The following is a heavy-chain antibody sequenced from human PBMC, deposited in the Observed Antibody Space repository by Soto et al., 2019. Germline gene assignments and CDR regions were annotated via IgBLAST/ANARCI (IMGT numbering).Heavy chain of an antibody. V-gene: IGHV3-7*03. J-gene: IGHJ6*02. Sequence: GGSLRLSCAASGFTFSNYWMSWVRQAPGKGLEWVANIKQDGSEKYYVDSVKGRFTISRDNAKNSLYLQMNSLRADDTAVYYFAREKFTVRGIIYYYGMDVWGQGTAVTVSS. CDR3: AREKFTVRGIIYYYGMDV. CDR2: IKQDGSEK. D-gene: IGHD3-10*01. CDR1: GFTFSNYW.